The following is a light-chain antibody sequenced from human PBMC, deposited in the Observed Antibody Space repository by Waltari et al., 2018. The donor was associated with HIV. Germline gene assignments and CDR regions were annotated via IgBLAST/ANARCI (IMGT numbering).Light chain of an antibody. J-gene: IGKJ4*01. CDR2: WAH. V-gene: IGKV4-1*01. CDR3: QQYYHTYRT. CDR1: QSVLSTSNNKNF. Sequence: DIVMTQPPDSLAVSLGARATINCKSSQSVLSTSNNKNFLAWYQQKPVQPPKFLIYWAHTRKSWVPDRFSGSGSGTHCTLTIIRLQAEDVAGYYWQQYYHTYRTFGGGTKVEIK.